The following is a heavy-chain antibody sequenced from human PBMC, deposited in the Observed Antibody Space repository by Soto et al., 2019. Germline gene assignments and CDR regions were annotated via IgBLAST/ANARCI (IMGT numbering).Heavy chain of an antibody. CDR1: GGSVSCGSYY. Sequence: SETLSLTCTVSGGSVSCGSYYWSWIRQPPGKGLEWIGYIYYTGSTNYNPSLKSRVTISVDTSKNQFSLNLRSVTAADTAVYYCARKQFYDFWSGYPIGDYWGQGTLVTVSS. CDR3: ARKQFYDFWSGYPIGDY. V-gene: IGHV4-61*01. J-gene: IGHJ4*02. D-gene: IGHD3-3*01. CDR2: IYYTGST.